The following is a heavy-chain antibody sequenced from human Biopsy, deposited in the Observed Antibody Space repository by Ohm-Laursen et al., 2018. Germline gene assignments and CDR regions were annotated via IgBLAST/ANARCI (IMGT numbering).Heavy chain of an antibody. D-gene: IGHD1/OR15-1a*01. CDR1: GFSFENYV. Sequence: SLRLSCAASGFSFENYVMKWFRQGPGKGLEWVGLIRSSRYGGTADYAASVKGRFTISRDDSKSFAYLQMTSLRTEDTAVYFCAREGLGTTADYWGQGILVTVSS. V-gene: IGHV3-49*03. CDR2: IRSSRYGGTA. J-gene: IGHJ4*02. CDR3: AREGLGTTADY.